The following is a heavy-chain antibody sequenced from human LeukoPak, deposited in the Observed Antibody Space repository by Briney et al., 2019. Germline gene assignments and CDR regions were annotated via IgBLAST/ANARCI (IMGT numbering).Heavy chain of an antibody. CDR3: ARAMADSSGYYYDY. CDR2: IYYSGST. J-gene: IGHJ4*02. D-gene: IGHD3-22*01. CDR1: GGPISSGDYY. V-gene: IGHV4-30-4*01. Sequence: SETLSLTCTVSGGPISSGDYYWSWIRQPPGKGLEWIGYIYYSGSTYYNPSLKSRVTISVDTSKNQFSLKLSSVTAADTAVYYCARAMADSSGYYYDYWGQGTLVTVSS.